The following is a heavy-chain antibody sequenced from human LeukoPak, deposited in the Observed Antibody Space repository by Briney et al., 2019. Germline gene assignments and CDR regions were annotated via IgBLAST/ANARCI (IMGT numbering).Heavy chain of an antibody. V-gene: IGHV5-51*01. Sequence: GESLKISCKGSGYSFTSYWVGWVRQMPGKGLEWMGIIYPGDSETRYSPSFQGQVTISADKSISTAYLQWSSLKAADTAMYYCARFRIAAAGYNDYWGQGTLVTVSS. CDR2: IYPGDSET. CDR3: ARFRIAAAGYNDY. J-gene: IGHJ4*02. CDR1: GYSFTSYW. D-gene: IGHD6-13*01.